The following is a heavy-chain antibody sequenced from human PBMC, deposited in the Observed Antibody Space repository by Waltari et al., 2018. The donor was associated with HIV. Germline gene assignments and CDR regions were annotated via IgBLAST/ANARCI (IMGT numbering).Heavy chain of an antibody. CDR1: GGSISSGSYY. Sequence: QVQLQESGPGLVKPSQTLSLTCTVSGGSISSGSYYWSWIRQPAGKGLEWIGRIYTSGSTNYNPSLKSRVTISLDTSKNQFSLKLSSVTAADTAVYYCARDYYDSSGYYFPGYYYYGMDVWGQGTTVTVSS. V-gene: IGHV4-61*02. CDR2: IYTSGST. CDR3: ARDYYDSSGYYFPGYYYYGMDV. D-gene: IGHD3-22*01. J-gene: IGHJ6*02.